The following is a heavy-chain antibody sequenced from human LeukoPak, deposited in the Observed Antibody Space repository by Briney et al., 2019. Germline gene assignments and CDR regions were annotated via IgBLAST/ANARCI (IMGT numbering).Heavy chain of an antibody. Sequence: HPGGSLRLSCAASGFTFSSYWMSWVRQAPGKGLEWVANIKQDGSEKYHVDSVKGRFTISRDNSKNTLYLQMNSLRAEDTAVYYCAKDLYGDYVGSDAVDYWGQGTLVTVSS. J-gene: IGHJ4*02. CDR3: AKDLYGDYVGSDAVDY. CDR1: GFTFSSYW. D-gene: IGHD4-17*01. V-gene: IGHV3-7*03. CDR2: IKQDGSEK.